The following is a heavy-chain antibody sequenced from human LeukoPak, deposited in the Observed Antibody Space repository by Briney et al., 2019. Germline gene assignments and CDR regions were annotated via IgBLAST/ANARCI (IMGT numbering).Heavy chain of an antibody. CDR2: INPGGSEK. CDR3: AKDEA. V-gene: IGHV3-7*04. CDR1: GLTFTPYW. Sequence: GASQSLTCAATGLTFTPYWMSWARHAAGQGLEQVANINPGGSEKPSVDTVHGRFTISKDTAKNSLYLQMNSLRAEYTAVDHCAKDEAWGEGTLVTLSS. J-gene: IGHJ4*02.